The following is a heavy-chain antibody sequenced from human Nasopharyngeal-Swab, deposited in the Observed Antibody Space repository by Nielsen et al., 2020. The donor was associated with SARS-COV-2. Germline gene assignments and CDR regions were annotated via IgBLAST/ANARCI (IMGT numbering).Heavy chain of an antibody. D-gene: IGHD4-17*01. V-gene: IGHV6-1*01. CDR3: ARARGAYGDYYYYYYTDV. CDR1: GDSVSSSSAA. CDR2: TYYRSKWYN. Sequence: SQTLSLTCAISGDSVSSSSAAWNWIRQSPSRGLEWLGRTYYRSKWYNDYAVSVKSRITISPDTSKNQFSLHLNSVTPEDTAVYYCARARGAYGDYYYYYYTDVWGKGTTATVSS. J-gene: IGHJ6*03.